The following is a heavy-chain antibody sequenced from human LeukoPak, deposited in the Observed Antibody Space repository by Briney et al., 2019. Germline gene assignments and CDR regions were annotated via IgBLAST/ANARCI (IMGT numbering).Heavy chain of an antibody. J-gene: IGHJ3*02. Sequence: ASVKVSCKVSGYTLTELSMHWVRQAPGQGLEWMGWISAYNGNTNYAQKLQGRVTMTTDTSTSTVYMELSSLRSEDTAVYYCARDTAKGSFDIWGQGTMVTVSS. CDR1: GYTLTELS. CDR2: ISAYNGNT. D-gene: IGHD5-18*01. V-gene: IGHV1-18*01. CDR3: ARDTAKGSFDI.